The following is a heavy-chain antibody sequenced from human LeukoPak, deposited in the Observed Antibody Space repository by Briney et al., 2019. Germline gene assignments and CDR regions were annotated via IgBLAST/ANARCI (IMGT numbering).Heavy chain of an antibody. Sequence: SQTLSLTCTVSGGSISSGSYSWSWIRQPAGKGLEWIGRIYTSGSTNYNPSLKSRVTISVDTSKKQFSLKLSSVTAADTAVYYCARRYSYGLNDYWGQGTLVTVSS. CDR1: GGSISSGSYS. CDR3: ARRYSYGLNDY. D-gene: IGHD5-18*01. V-gene: IGHV4-61*02. CDR2: IYTSGST. J-gene: IGHJ4*02.